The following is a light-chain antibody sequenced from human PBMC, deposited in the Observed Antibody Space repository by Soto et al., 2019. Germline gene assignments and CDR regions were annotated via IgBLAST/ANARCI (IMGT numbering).Light chain of an antibody. CDR1: SGDVGGYNY. CDR2: DVT. Sequence: QSVLTQPRSVPGSPGQSVTISCTGTSGDVGGYNYVSWYQQHPGKAPKLMISDVTKRPSGVPDRFSGSKSGNTASLTISGLRAEDDADYYCCSYTGSYTYVFGTGTKVTVL. J-gene: IGLJ1*01. V-gene: IGLV2-11*01. CDR3: CSYTGSYTYV.